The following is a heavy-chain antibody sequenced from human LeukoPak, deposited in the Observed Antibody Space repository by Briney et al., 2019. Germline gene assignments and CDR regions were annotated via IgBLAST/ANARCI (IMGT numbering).Heavy chain of an antibody. V-gene: IGHV3-21*01. D-gene: IGHD5-12*01. J-gene: IGHJ4*02. CDR1: GLTFSSYS. Sequence: PGGSLRLSCAASGLTFSSYSMNWVRQAPGKGLEWVSSISSSSSYIYYADSVKGRFTISRDNAKNSLYLQMNSLRAEDTAVYYCPRDLSMVATTTGGHWGQGTLVTVSS. CDR2: ISSSSSYI. CDR3: PRDLSMVATTTGGH.